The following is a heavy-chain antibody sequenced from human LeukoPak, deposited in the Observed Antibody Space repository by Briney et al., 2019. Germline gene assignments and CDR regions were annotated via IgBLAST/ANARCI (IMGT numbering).Heavy chain of an antibody. CDR1: GFTFSSFA. CDR3: ARTSMRAFDI. D-gene: IGHD2/OR15-2a*01. Sequence: GGSLRLSCAASGFTFSSFAMSWVRQAPGKGLEWVSSISSGFSTYYADSVKGRFTISRDNSKNTLYLPMNSLRDEDTAVYYCARTSMRAFDIWGQGTMVTVSS. CDR2: ISSGFST. V-gene: IGHV3-23*01. J-gene: IGHJ3*02.